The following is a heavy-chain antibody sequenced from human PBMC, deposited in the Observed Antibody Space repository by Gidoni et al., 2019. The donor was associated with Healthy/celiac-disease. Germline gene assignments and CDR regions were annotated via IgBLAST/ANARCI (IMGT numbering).Heavy chain of an antibody. CDR2: ISGSGGRT. J-gene: IGHJ6*02. Sequence: EVQLLESGGGLVQPGGSLRLSCAASGFTFSSYAMGWVRQAPGKGLEWVSAISGSGGRTYYADSVKGRFTISRDNSKNTLYLQMNSLRAEDTAVYYCAKFGSLAAASGLGMDVWGQGTTVTVSS. CDR1: GFTFSSYA. V-gene: IGHV3-23*01. D-gene: IGHD6-13*01. CDR3: AKFGSLAAASGLGMDV.